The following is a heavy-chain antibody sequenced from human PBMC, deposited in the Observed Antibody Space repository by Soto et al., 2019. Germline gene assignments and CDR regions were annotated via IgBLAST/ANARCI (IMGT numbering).Heavy chain of an antibody. D-gene: IGHD6-19*01. J-gene: IGHJ5*02. CDR3: AKNPTFSSASDWLDP. CDR1: GILFTSNW. CDR2: IYPGDSDT. V-gene: IGHV5-51*01. Sequence: PGESLKISCKASGILFTSNWIVWVRQMPGKGLEWVGIIYPGDSDTRYSPSFQGQVTISADKPTDTAYLQWSSLKASDSAIYYCAKNPTFSSASDWLDPWGQGTLVTVSS.